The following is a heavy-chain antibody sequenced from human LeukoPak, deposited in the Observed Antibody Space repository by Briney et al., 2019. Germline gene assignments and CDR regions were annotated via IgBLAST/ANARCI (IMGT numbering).Heavy chain of an antibody. CDR1: GGSTSSYY. CDR3: AREDGYNAFDY. CDR2: IYYSGST. J-gene: IGHJ4*02. Sequence: SETLSLTCTVSGGSTSSYYWSGIRQPPGKGLEWIGYIYYSGSTNYNPSLKSRVTISVDTSKNQFSLKLSSVTAADTAVYYCAREDGYNAFDYWGQGTLVTVSS. D-gene: IGHD5-24*01. V-gene: IGHV4-59*12.